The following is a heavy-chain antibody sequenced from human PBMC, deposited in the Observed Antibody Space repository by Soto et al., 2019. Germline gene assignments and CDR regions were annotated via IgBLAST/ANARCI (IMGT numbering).Heavy chain of an antibody. CDR1: SGSISSSSYY. CDR2: ISYSGTT. J-gene: IGHJ5*02. CDR3: ARRRGGVVATENWFDP. Sequence: QLQLQESGPGLVKPSETLSLTCTVSSGSISSSSYYWGWIRQSPGKGLEWIGTISYSGTTYYNPSLKSRVTISVDTSTNQFSLNLSSVTAADTAVYYCARRRGGVVATENWFDPWGQGTLVTVSS. V-gene: IGHV4-39*01. D-gene: IGHD5-12*01.